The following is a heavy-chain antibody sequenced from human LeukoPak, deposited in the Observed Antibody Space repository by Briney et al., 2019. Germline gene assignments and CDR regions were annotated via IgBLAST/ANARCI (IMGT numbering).Heavy chain of an antibody. V-gene: IGHV3-30*02. CDR1: GFTFSNYG. D-gene: IGHD6-19*01. CDR3: AKVAVAGTRSAFDI. Sequence: PGGSLRLSCAASGFTFSNYGIHWVRQAPGKGLDWVAFIHYDGSNKYYADSVKGRFTISRDNSKNTLYLQMNSLRAEDTAVYYCAKVAVAGTRSAFDIWGQGTMVTVSS. CDR2: IHYDGSNK. J-gene: IGHJ3*02.